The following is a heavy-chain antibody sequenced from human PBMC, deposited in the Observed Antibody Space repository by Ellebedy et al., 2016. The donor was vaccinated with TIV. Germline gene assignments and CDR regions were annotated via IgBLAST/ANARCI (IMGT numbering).Heavy chain of an antibody. CDR1: GFTFSDYY. V-gene: IGHV3-11*01. Sequence: GESLKISXAASGFTFSDYYMSWIRQAPGKGLEWVSYISSSGSTIYYADSVKGRFTISRDNAKNSLYLQMNSLRAEDTAVYYCARGVVVVPAARVYYYMDVWGKGTTVTVSS. J-gene: IGHJ6*03. D-gene: IGHD2-2*01. CDR3: ARGVVVVPAARVYYYMDV. CDR2: ISSSGSTI.